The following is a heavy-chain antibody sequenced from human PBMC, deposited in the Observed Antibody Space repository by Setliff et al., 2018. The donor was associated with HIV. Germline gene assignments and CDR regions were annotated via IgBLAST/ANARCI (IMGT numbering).Heavy chain of an antibody. V-gene: IGHV3-30*18. Sequence: GGSLRLSCAATGFTFSSYVLHWVRQAPGKGLEWVAVMSTGGGIKICADSVKGRFTISRDNSRNTLYLQMNSLRADDTAVYYCVKDSEGGYTYGAYDYWGQGTLVTVSS. D-gene: IGHD5-18*01. CDR3: VKDSEGGYTYGAYDY. CDR1: GFTFSSYV. CDR2: MSTGGGIK. J-gene: IGHJ4*02.